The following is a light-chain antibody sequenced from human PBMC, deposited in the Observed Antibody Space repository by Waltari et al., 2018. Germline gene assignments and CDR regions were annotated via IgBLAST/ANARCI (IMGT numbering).Light chain of an antibody. J-gene: IGLJ1*01. V-gene: IGLV1-47*01. CDR1: RPNIGSNH. CDR2: RSD. CDR3: AAWDDSLSGGV. Sequence: QSVLTQPPSASGTSGQRVTISCSGSRPNIGSNHVYWYQQLPGAAPKVLIYRSDQRPSGVPDRFSGSKFVSSASLTISGLRSDDEADYYCAAWDDSLSGGVFGTGTRVTVL.